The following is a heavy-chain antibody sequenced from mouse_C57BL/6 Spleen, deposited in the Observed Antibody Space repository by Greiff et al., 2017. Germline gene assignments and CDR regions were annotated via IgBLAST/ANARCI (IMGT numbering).Heavy chain of an antibody. CDR1: GYSITSGYY. D-gene: IGHD1-1*01. CDR3: ARVGITTVVAPFDY. CDR2: ISYDGSN. Sequence: VQLQQSGPGLVKPSQSLSLTCSVTGYSITSGYYWNWIRQFPGNKLEWMGYISYDGSNNYNPSLKNRISITRDTSKNQFFLKLNSVTTEDTATYYCARVGITTVVAPFDYWGQGTTLTVSS. V-gene: IGHV3-6*01. J-gene: IGHJ2*01.